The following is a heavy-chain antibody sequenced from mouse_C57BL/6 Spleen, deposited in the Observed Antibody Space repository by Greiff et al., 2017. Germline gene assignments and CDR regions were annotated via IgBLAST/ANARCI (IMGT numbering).Heavy chain of an antibody. Sequence: VKVVESGAELVKPGASVKISCKASGYAFSSYWMNWVKQRPGKGLEWIGQIYPGDGDTNYNGKFKGKATLTADKSSSTAYMQLSSLTSEDSAVYFCARGGQLRLGFAYWGQGTLVTVSA. V-gene: IGHV1-80*01. CDR1: GYAFSSYW. CDR2: IYPGDGDT. D-gene: IGHD3-2*02. J-gene: IGHJ3*01. CDR3: ARGGQLRLGFAY.